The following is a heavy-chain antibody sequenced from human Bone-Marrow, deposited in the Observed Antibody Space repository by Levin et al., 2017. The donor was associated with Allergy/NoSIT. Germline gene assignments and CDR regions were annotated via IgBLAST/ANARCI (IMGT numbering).Heavy chain of an antibody. V-gene: IGHV3-7*01. D-gene: IGHD5/OR15-5a*01. Sequence: LSLTCAASGFTFSTYWMTWVRQAPGKGLEWVANIKEDESEKYYLDSVKGRFTISRDNAKNSLYLQMNSLRAEDTAVYYCARSTTGFYWGQGTLVTVSS. CDR2: IKEDESEK. CDR3: ARSTTGFY. J-gene: IGHJ4*02. CDR1: GFTFSTYW.